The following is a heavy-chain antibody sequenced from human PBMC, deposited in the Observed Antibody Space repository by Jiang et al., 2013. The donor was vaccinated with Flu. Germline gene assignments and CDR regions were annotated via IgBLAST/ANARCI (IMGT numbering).Heavy chain of an antibody. Sequence: LLKPSETLSLTCAVYGGSFSGYYWSWIRQPPGKGLGWIGEINHSGSTNYNPSLKSRVTISVDTSKNQFSLKLSSVTAADTAVYYCAREPGIAAAGSLEIGYWGQGTLVTVSS. V-gene: IGHV4-34*01. CDR2: INHSGST. CDR3: AREPGIAAAGSLEIGY. CDR1: GGSFSGYY. D-gene: IGHD6-13*01. J-gene: IGHJ4*02.